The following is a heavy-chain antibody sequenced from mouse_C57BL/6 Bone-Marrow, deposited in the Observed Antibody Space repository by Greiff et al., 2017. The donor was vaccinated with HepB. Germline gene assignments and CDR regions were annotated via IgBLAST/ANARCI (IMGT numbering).Heavy chain of an antibody. CDR2: IEPNSGGT. J-gene: IGHJ4*01. D-gene: IGHD4-1*01. V-gene: IGHV1-72*01. Sequence: QVQLQQPGAELVKPGASVKLSCKASGYTFTSYWMHWVKQRPGRGLEWIGRIEPNSGGTKYNEKFKSKATLTVDKPSSTAYMQLSSLTSEDSAVYYCARTGKGYAMDYWGQGTSVTVSS. CDR1: GYTFTSYW. CDR3: ARTGKGYAMDY.